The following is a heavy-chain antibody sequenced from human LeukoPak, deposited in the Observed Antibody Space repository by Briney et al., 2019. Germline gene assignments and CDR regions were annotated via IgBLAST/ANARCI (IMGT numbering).Heavy chain of an antibody. Sequence: SETLSLTCTVPGYSISSGYYWGWIRQPPGKGLEWIGSIYYSGSTYYNPSLKSRVTISVDTSKNQFSLKLSSVTAADTAVYYCARLDDAFDIWGQGTMVTVSS. J-gene: IGHJ3*02. CDR1: GYSISSGYY. CDR2: IYYSGST. V-gene: IGHV4-38-2*02. CDR3: ARLDDAFDI.